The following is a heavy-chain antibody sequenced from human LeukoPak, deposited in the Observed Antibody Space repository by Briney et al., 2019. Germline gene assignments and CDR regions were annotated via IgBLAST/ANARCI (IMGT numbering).Heavy chain of an antibody. CDR2: IGYDGRFK. Sequence: PGGSLRLSCATSGFTFNNYPMHLVRQAPGKGLEWVAVIGYDGRFKFHADSVKGRFTISRDDSRNTLYLQMNSLRPEDTAVYYCARDPKTGSPDYFDYWGQGTLVTVST. CDR1: GFTFNNYP. D-gene: IGHD3-10*01. J-gene: IGHJ4*02. V-gene: IGHV3-30*04. CDR3: ARDPKTGSPDYFDY.